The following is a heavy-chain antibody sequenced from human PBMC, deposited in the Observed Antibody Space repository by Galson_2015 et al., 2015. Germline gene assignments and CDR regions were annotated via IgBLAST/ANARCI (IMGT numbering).Heavy chain of an antibody. Sequence: SVKVSCKASGYTFTTYGISWVRQAPGQGLEWMGWISGYNGKTNHVQKLQGRVTMTTDTSTSTAHLELSSLRSEDTAVYYCARGNSWFFAFDYWGQGTLVTVSS. D-gene: IGHD6-13*01. CDR2: ISGYNGKT. J-gene: IGHJ4*02. CDR3: ARGNSWFFAFDY. CDR1: GYTFTTYG. V-gene: IGHV1-18*01.